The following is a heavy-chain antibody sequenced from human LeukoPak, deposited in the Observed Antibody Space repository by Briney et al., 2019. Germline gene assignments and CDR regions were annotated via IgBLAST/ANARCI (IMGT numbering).Heavy chain of an antibody. D-gene: IGHD3-16*02. CDR2: IIPVLGVS. Sequence: SVKVSCKASGGSFSSYVITWVRQAPGQGLEWMGRIIPVLGVSNFAQKFQGRVTITAEKSTNTAHMELNRLESGDTAVYYCTREGVYAPDPSSYHRDAFDIWGQGTEVIVSS. J-gene: IGHJ3*02. V-gene: IGHV1-69*04. CDR3: TREGVYAPDPSSYHRDAFDI. CDR1: GGSFSSYV.